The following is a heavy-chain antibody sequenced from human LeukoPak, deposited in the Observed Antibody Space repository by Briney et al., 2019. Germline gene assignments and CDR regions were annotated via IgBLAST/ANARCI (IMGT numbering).Heavy chain of an antibody. CDR1: GFTFSDYW. CDR2: IRQDDSEK. V-gene: IGHV3-7*01. D-gene: IGHD4-23*01. J-gene: IGHJ4*02. Sequence: PGGSLRLSCSASGFTFSDYWMMWVRQAPGKGLEWVGNIRQDDSEKNYVDSVKGRSTISRDNAKSSLYLQMNSLRAEDTAIYYCATYRKVGTWDPRFNYWGQGTLVTVSS. CDR3: ATYRKVGTWDPRFNY.